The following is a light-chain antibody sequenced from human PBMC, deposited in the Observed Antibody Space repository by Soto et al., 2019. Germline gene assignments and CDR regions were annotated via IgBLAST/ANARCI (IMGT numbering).Light chain of an antibody. Sequence: IVLTQSPATLSVSPGERATLSCRASQSVSSNLAWYQHKPGQAPRLLIYDASTRATGIPARFSGSGSGTDFTLTISCLQSEDFALYYCQQYNNWPPRVTFGGGTKVEIK. CDR1: QSVSSN. CDR2: DAS. V-gene: IGKV3-15*01. CDR3: QQYNNWPPRVT. J-gene: IGKJ4*01.